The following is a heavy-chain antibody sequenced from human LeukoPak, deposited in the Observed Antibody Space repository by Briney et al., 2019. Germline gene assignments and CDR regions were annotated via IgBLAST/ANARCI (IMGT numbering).Heavy chain of an antibody. CDR1: GGSISSYY. D-gene: IGHD2-15*01. Sequence: PSETLSLTCTVSGGSISSYYWSWIRQPPGKGLEWIGYIYYSGSTNYNPSLKSRVTISVDTSKNQFSLKLSPVTAADTAVYYCARAPYCSGGSCYSFDYWGQGTLVTVSS. V-gene: IGHV4-59*01. J-gene: IGHJ4*02. CDR3: ARAPYCSGGSCYSFDY. CDR2: IYYSGST.